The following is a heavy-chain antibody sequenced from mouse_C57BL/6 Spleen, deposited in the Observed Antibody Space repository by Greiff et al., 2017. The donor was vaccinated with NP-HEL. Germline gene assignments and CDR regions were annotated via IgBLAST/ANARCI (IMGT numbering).Heavy chain of an antibody. CDR2: IYPSDSET. CDR3: ARSGLLPWFAY. D-gene: IGHD2-3*01. J-gene: IGHJ3*01. V-gene: IGHV1-61*01. Sequence: QVQLQQSGAELVRPGSSVKLSCKASGYTFTSYWMDWVKQRPGQGLEWIGNIYPSDSETHYNQKFKDKATLTVDKSSSTAYMQLSSLTSEDSAVYYCARSGLLPWFAYWGQGTLVTVSA. CDR1: GYTFTSYW.